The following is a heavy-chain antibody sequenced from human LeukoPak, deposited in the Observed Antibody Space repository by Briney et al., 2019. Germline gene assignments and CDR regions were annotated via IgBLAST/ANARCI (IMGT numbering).Heavy chain of an antibody. D-gene: IGHD3-22*01. J-gene: IGHJ4*02. CDR2: IYSSGST. Sequence: GGSLSLSCAASGFSVSTNYMSWVRQAPGKGLEWVSVIYSSGSTYYADSVKGRATISRDTSKNTLYLQMNSLRAEDTAVYYCAWSVVVINNFDYWGQGTLVTVSS. V-gene: IGHV3-66*01. CDR1: GFSVSTNY. CDR3: AWSVVVINNFDY.